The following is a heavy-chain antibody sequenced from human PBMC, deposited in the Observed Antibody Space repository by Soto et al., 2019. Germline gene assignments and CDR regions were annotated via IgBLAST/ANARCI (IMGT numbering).Heavy chain of an antibody. Sequence: QVQLQESGPGLVKPSQTLSLTCTVSGGSISSGDYYWSWIRQPPGKGLEWIGYIYYSGSTYYNPPLKSRVTISVDTSKNRFSLKLSSVTAADTAVYYCASGSEMATIGYYWGQGTLVTVSS. CDR2: IYYSGST. J-gene: IGHJ4*02. CDR1: GGSISSGDYY. V-gene: IGHV4-30-4*01. CDR3: ASGSEMATIGYY. D-gene: IGHD3-10*01.